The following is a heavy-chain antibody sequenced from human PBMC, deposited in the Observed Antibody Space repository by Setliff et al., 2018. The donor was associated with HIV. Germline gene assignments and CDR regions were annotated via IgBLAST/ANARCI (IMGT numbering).Heavy chain of an antibody. CDR3: VRVGGGSWFGIHYYYYMDV. J-gene: IGHJ6*03. D-gene: IGHD2-15*01. Sequence: SETLSLTCSVFGASISGSDYYWGWIRQLPEKGLEWIGSIYYSGSAYHNPSLKSRVAMSVDTAKKQFSLKLTSLTGADTAVYYCVRVGGGSWFGIHYYYYMDVWGKGITVTV. V-gene: IGHV4-39*01. CDR1: GASISGSDYY. CDR2: IYYSGSA.